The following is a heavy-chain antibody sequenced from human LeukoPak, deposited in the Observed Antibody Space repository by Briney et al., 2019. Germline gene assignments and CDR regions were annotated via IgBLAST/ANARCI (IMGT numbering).Heavy chain of an antibody. CDR1: GFTFDNYA. V-gene: IGHV3-23*01. D-gene: IGHD5-12*01. CDR2: FSGRGQST. Sequence: GGSLRLSCAASGFTFDNYAMTWVRQAPGKGLEWVSGFSGRGQSTYYADSVKGRFTISGDNSKNTLYLQMNGLRAEDTAVFYCAKHIGGGLDYWGQGTLVTVSS. CDR3: AKHIGGGLDY. J-gene: IGHJ4*02.